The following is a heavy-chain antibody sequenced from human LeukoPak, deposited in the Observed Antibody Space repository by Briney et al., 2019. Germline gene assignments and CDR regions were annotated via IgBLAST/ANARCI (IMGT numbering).Heavy chain of an antibody. CDR3: ARDVRQTGIAAAGTNWFDP. J-gene: IGHJ5*02. CDR2: IYYSGST. D-gene: IGHD6-13*01. CDR1: GGSISSGGYY. V-gene: IGHV4-31*03. Sequence: PSETLSLTCTVSGGSISSGGYYWSWIRQHPGKGLDWIGYIYYSGSTYYNPSLKSRVTISVDTSKNQFSLKLSSVTAADTAVYYCARDVRQTGIAAAGTNWFDPWGQGTLVTVSS.